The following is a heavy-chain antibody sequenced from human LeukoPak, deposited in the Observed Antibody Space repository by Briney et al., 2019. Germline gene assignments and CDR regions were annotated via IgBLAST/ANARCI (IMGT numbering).Heavy chain of an antibody. Sequence: GGSLRLSCAASGFTFSSYAMSWVRQPPGKGLEWVSAISGSGGSTYYPASVKGRFTISRDNSKNTLYLQMNSLRAEDTAVYYCAKVEYCSGGSCYFFDYWGQGALVTVSS. D-gene: IGHD2-15*01. CDR1: GFTFSSYA. CDR2: ISGSGGST. CDR3: AKVEYCSGGSCYFFDY. J-gene: IGHJ4*02. V-gene: IGHV3-23*01.